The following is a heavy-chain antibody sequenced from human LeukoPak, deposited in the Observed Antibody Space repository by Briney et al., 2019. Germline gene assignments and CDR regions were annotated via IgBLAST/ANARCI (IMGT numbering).Heavy chain of an antibody. J-gene: IGHJ4*02. D-gene: IGHD5-12*01. CDR1: GGTFSSYA. Sequence: GSSVKVSCKASGGTFSSYAISWVRQAPGQGLEWMGGIIPIFGTANYAQKFQGRVTITADESTSTAYMELSSLRSEDAAVYYCARAMSGYDQTLDYWGQGTLVTVSS. CDR2: IIPIFGTA. V-gene: IGHV1-69*01. CDR3: ARAMSGYDQTLDY.